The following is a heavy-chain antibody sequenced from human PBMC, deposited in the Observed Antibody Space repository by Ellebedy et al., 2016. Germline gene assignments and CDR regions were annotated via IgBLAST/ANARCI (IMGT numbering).Heavy chain of an antibody. CDR2: ITHDGGNK. V-gene: IGHV3-30*03. CDR3: ARDRSFFDSGSHQGIDF. J-gene: IGHJ4*02. D-gene: IGHD3-10*01. CDR1: GFTFNIYA. Sequence: GESLKISCAASGFTFNIYAMHWVRQAPGKGLEWVAVITHDGGNKKYADSVKGRFTLSRDNSKNTLFLEMNSLRGDDTAVYHCARDRSFFDSGSHQGIDFWGQGTLVTVSS.